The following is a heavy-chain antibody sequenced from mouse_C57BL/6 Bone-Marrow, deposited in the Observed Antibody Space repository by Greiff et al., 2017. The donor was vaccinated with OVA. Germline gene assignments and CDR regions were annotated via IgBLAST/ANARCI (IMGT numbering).Heavy chain of an antibody. D-gene: IGHD4-1*01. CDR1: GYSITSGYD. CDR2: ISYSGST. Sequence: DVQLQESGPGMVKPSQSLSLTCTVTGYSITSGYDWHWIRHFPGNKLEWMGYISYSGSTNYNPSLKSRISITHDTSKNHFFLKLNSVTTEDTATYYCAREGALGAWFAYWGQGTLVTVSA. J-gene: IGHJ3*01. V-gene: IGHV3-1*01. CDR3: AREGALGAWFAY.